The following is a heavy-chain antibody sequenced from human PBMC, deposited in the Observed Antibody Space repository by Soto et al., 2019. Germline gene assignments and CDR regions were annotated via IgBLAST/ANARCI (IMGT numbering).Heavy chain of an antibody. V-gene: IGHV3-48*03. J-gene: IGHJ6*02. Sequence: LRLSCVVSGFMFSDHAMNWVRQAPGKGPEWISRIDESGGTTSYADSVKGRFTISRDNTRDSLYLHMSNLRAEDTAIYYCARDRSLNFAAPPYGMDVWGPGTKVTAP. D-gene: IGHD3-9*01. CDR3: ARDRSLNFAAPPYGMDV. CDR1: GFMFSDHA. CDR2: IDESGGTT.